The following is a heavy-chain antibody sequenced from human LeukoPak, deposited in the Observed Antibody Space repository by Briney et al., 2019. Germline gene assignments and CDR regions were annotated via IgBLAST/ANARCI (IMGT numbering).Heavy chain of an antibody. V-gene: IGHV5-51*01. Sequence: GESLKISCKGSGYSFTSYWIGWVRQMPGKGLEWMGIIHPGDSDTRYSPSFQGQVTISADKSISTAYLQWSSLKASDTAMYYCARGGYCTNGVCYPGHPWFDPWGQGTLVTVSS. D-gene: IGHD2-8*01. CDR2: IHPGDSDT. J-gene: IGHJ5*02. CDR3: ARGGYCTNGVCYPGHPWFDP. CDR1: GYSFTSYW.